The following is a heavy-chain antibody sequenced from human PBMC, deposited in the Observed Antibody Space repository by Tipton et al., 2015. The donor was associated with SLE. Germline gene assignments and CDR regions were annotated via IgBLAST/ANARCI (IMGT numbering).Heavy chain of an antibody. CDR2: IWYDGSNK. D-gene: IGHD3-22*01. V-gene: IGHV3-33*01. CDR3: ARDGLPSYYYDSSGYLGY. Sequence: SGPEVKKPGASVKVSCKASGYTFTSYAMHWVRQAPGKGLEWVAVIWYDGSNKYYADSVKGRFTISRDNSKNTLYLQMNSLRAEDTAVYYCARDGLPSYYYDSSGYLGYWGQGTLVTVSS. CDR1: GYTFTSYA. J-gene: IGHJ4*02.